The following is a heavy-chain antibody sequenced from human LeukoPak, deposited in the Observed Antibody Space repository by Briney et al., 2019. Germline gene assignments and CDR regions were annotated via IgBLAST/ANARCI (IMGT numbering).Heavy chain of an antibody. Sequence: GGPLSLFCAASGFTFSRYAMMWARRARGKGVVGVSYISGCGCSTYYAESVKGRFTISRDNSKNTLYLQMNTLRAEDTAVYYCAKGRRSTTMVRGVIAHFDYWGQGTLVTVSS. CDR2: ISGCGCST. D-gene: IGHD3-10*01. CDR3: AKGRRSTTMVRGVIAHFDY. CDR1: GFTFSRYA. V-gene: IGHV3-23*01. J-gene: IGHJ4*02.